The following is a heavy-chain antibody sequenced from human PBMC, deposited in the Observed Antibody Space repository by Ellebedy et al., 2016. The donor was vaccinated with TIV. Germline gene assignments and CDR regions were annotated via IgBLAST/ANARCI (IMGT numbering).Heavy chain of an antibody. CDR3: AGASLYNRGDH. Sequence: GGSLRLSXAASGFSVRSNYVNWVRQAPGKGLEWVSILYPDGRPFYAGSVKGRFTISRDNSKNTLSLQMDSLRVEDTAVYFCAGASLYNRGDHWGQGTLVTVSA. D-gene: IGHD1-1*01. J-gene: IGHJ4*02. V-gene: IGHV3-53*01. CDR2: LYPDGRP. CDR1: GFSVRSNY.